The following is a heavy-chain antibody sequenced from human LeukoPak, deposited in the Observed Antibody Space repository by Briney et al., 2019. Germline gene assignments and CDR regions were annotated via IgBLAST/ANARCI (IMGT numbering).Heavy chain of an antibody. J-gene: IGHJ4*02. CDR2: IYYSGSA. CDR3: ARSYGSGNYFDY. Sequence: SETLSLTCTVSGGSISNYYWSWIRQPPGKGLEWIGYIYYSGSAKYNPSLKSRVTISIDTSKNQFSLKLSSVTAADTAVYYCARSYGSGNYFDYWGQGTLVTVSS. CDR1: GGSISNYY. V-gene: IGHV4-59*01. D-gene: IGHD3-10*01.